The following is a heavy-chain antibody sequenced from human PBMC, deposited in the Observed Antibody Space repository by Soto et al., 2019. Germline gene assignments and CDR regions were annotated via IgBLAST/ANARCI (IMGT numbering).Heavy chain of an antibody. CDR1: GGSFSGYY. CDR2: INHSGST. V-gene: IGHV4-34*01. J-gene: IGHJ4*02. Sequence: PSETLSLTCAVYGGSFSGYYWSWIRQPPGKGLEWIGEINHSGSTNYNPSLKSRVTISVDTSKNQFSLKLSSVTAADTAVYYCARSKRGVRLFDYWGQGTLVTVSS. D-gene: IGHD2-8*01. CDR3: ARSKRGVRLFDY.